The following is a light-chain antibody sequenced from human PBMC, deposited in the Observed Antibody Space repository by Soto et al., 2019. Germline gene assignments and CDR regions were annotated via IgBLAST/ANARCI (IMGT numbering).Light chain of an antibody. J-gene: IGKJ2*01. CDR1: QSVSSL. CDR3: QQYNDWTPYT. Sequence: EIVMTQSPATLSVSPGERATLSCRASQSVSSLLAWYQQKPGQAPRLLIYDASTRATGVPVRFSGSGSGTEFTLTISSLQSEDIAVYHCQQYNDWTPYTFGQGTKLEIK. V-gene: IGKV3-15*01. CDR2: DAS.